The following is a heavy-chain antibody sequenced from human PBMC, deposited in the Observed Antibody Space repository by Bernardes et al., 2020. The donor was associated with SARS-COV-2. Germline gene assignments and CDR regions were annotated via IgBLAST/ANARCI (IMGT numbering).Heavy chain of an antibody. CDR3: ARDGRISVPGTDYFDF. V-gene: IGHV4-61*02. Sequence: SEALSLTCAVPDDAISSGSFYWSWIRQPAGKGLEWVGRISASGSTNYNPSLKSRVTMSVDTSKNQFSLKLTSVTAADTAVYYCARDGRISVPGTDYFDFWGQGILVTVSS. CDR1: DDAISSGSFY. J-gene: IGHJ4*02. D-gene: IGHD6-19*01. CDR2: ISASGST.